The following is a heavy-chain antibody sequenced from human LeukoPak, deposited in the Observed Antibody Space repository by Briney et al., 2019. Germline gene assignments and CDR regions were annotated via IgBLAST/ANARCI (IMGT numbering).Heavy chain of an antibody. CDR1: GFTFSSYA. V-gene: IGHV3-23*01. Sequence: PGGSLRLSCAASGFTFSSYAMSWVRQAPGKGLEWVSAISGSGGSTYYADSVKGRFTISRDNAKNTLYLQINSLRAEDTAVYYCAKGCSYGYGFNRYFDYWGQGTLVTVSS. D-gene: IGHD5-18*01. CDR3: AKGCSYGYGFNRYFDY. J-gene: IGHJ4*02. CDR2: ISGSGGST.